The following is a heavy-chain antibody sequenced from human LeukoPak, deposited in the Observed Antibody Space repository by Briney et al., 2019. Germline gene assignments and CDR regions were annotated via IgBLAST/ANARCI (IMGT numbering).Heavy chain of an antibody. J-gene: IGHJ4*02. CDR3: ARFSSGWSFDH. CDR2: INPNSGGT. CDR1: GYTFTGYY. Sequence: ASVKVSCKASGYTFTGYYMHWVRQAPGQGLEGMGWINPNSGGTNYALKFQGRVTMTRDTSISTAYMQLSRLRSDDEAVYYCARFSSGWSFDHWGQGTLVTVSS. V-gene: IGHV1-2*02. D-gene: IGHD6-19*01.